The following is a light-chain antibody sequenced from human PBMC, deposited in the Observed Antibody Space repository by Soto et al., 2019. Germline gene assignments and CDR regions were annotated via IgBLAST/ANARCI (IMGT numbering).Light chain of an antibody. CDR3: CSYTGSYTLV. J-gene: IGLJ2*01. CDR1: TGDVGGYNY. Sequence: QSALTQPRSVSGSPGQSVTISCTGTTGDVGGYNYVSWYQHHPGKAPRLMIYDVSKRPSGAPDRFSGSKSGNTASLTISGLQSDDEADYYCCSYTGSYTLVFGGGTKVTVL. CDR2: DVS. V-gene: IGLV2-11*01.